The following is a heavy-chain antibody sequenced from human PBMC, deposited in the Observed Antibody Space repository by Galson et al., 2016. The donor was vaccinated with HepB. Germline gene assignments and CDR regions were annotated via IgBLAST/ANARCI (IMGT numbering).Heavy chain of an antibody. CDR1: GFTFSSYW. V-gene: IGHV3-64D*06. J-gene: IGHJ4*02. CDR3: VKDWDGSSWPQDF. CDR2: INYNGAST. Sequence: SLRLSCAASGFTFSSYWMSWVRQAPGKRLEYVSSINYNGASTYYADSVKGRFTISRDNSRNTLYLQMRSLRTEDTAVYYCVKDWDGSSWPQDFWGQGTLVTVST. D-gene: IGHD6-13*01.